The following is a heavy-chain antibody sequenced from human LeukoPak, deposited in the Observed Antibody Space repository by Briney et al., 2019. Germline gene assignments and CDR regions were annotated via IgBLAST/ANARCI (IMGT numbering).Heavy chain of an antibody. CDR2: INHSGST. J-gene: IGHJ6*03. Sequence: SETLSLTCAVYGGSFSGYYWSWIRQPPGKGLEWIGEINHSGSTNYNPSLKSRVTISVDTSKNQFSLKLSSVTAADTAVYYCARHLVRGLFDYYYYMDVWGKGTTVTISS. CDR1: GGSFSGYY. V-gene: IGHV4-34*01. CDR3: ARHLVRGLFDYYYYMDV. D-gene: IGHD3-10*01.